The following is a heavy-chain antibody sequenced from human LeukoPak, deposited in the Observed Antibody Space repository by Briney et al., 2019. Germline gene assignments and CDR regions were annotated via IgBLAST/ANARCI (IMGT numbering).Heavy chain of an antibody. CDR2: TYYSGST. CDR3: ARYSIRYYFDY. CDR1: GGSISSGGYY. J-gene: IGHJ4*02. D-gene: IGHD4-11*01. Sequence: PSQTLSLTCTVSGGSISSGGYYWSWIRQHPGKGLEWIGYTYYSGSTYYNPSLKSRVTISVDTSKNQFSLKLSSVTAADTAVYYCARYSIRYYFDYWGQGTLVTVSS. V-gene: IGHV4-31*03.